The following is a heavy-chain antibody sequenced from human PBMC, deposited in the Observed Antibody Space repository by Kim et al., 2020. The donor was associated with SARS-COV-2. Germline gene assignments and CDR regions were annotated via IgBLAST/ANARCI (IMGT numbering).Heavy chain of an antibody. D-gene: IGHD3-9*01. J-gene: IGHJ6*02. CDR1: GYTFTSYY. Sequence: ASVKVSCKASGYTFTSYYMHWVRQAPGQGLEWMGIINPSGGSTSYAQKFQGRVTMTRDTSTSTVYVELSSLRCEDTVVYYCARDGPYTYYDILTGSSYYYGMVGWGQGTTVTVSS. CDR2: INPSGGST. V-gene: IGHV1-46*01. CDR3: ARDGPYTYYDILTGSSYYYGMVG.